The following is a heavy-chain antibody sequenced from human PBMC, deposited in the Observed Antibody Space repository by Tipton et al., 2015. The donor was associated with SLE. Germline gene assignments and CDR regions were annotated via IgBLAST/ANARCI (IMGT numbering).Heavy chain of an antibody. V-gene: IGHV3-11*04. J-gene: IGHJ4*02. CDR2: ISSSGSTI. CDR1: GFTFSDYY. Sequence: SLRLSCAASGFTFSDYYMSWIRQAPGKGLEWVSYISSSGSTIYYADSVKGRFTISRDNAKNSLYLEMNSLRAEDTAVYYCARLAARERRDYWGQGTLVTVSS. D-gene: IGHD1-26*01. CDR3: ARLAARERRDY.